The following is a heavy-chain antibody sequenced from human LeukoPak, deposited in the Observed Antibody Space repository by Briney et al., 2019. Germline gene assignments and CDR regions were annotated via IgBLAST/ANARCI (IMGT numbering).Heavy chain of an antibody. Sequence: SETLSLTCTVSVGSISSGCYYWSWIRQHPGKGLEWIGYIYYSGNTYYNPSLKSRVTISVDTSKNQFSLKLSSVTAADAAVYYCARQVRGGYNYAFDYWGQGTLVTVSS. CDR1: VGSISSGCYY. CDR2: IYYSGNT. D-gene: IGHD5-18*01. CDR3: ARQVRGGYNYAFDY. J-gene: IGHJ4*02. V-gene: IGHV4-31*03.